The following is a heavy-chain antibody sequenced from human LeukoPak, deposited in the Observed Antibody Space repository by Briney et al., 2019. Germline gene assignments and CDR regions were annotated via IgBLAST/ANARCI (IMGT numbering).Heavy chain of an antibody. CDR3: ARGEAPRITIFGVVIYSAFDY. V-gene: IGHV4-34*01. D-gene: IGHD3-3*01. Sequence: SETLSLTCTVSGGSISSYYWSWIRQPPGKGLEWIGEINHSGSTNYNPSLKSRVTISVDTSKNQFSLKLSSVTAADTAVYYCARGEAPRITIFGVVIYSAFDYWGQGTLVTVSS. CDR2: INHSGST. J-gene: IGHJ4*02. CDR1: GGSISSYY.